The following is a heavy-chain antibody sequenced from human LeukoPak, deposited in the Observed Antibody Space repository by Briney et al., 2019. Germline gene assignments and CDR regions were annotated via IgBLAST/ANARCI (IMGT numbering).Heavy chain of an antibody. CDR2: IYYSGST. CDR3: ARVRKASGSLYFDY. J-gene: IGHJ4*02. V-gene: IGHV4-59*01. Sequence: KPSETLSLTCAVYGGSFSGYYWSWIRQPPGKGLEWIGYIYYSGSTNYNPSLKSRVTISVDTSKNQFSLKLSSVTAADTAVYYCARVRKASGSLYFDYWGQGTLVTVSS. D-gene: IGHD1-26*01. CDR1: GGSFSGYY.